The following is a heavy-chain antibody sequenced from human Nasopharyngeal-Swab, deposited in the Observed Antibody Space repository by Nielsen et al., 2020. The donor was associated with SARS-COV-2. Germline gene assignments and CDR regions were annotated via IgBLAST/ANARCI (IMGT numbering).Heavy chain of an antibody. J-gene: IGHJ5*02. CDR1: GFTFSSYA. V-gene: IGHV3-30-3*01. CDR2: ISYDGSNK. Sequence: GGSLRLSCAASGFTFSSYAMHWVRQAPGQGLEWVAVISYDGSNKYYADSVKGRFTISRDNSKNTLYLQRNRLRAEDTAVYYCAREGGNWFDPRGQGTLVTVSS. D-gene: IGHD3-16*01. CDR3: AREGGNWFDP.